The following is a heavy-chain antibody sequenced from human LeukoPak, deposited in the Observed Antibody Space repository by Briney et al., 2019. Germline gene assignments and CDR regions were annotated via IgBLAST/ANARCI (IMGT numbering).Heavy chain of an antibody. CDR2: INHSGVT. CDR1: GGSFSGYY. J-gene: IGHJ6*02. V-gene: IGHV4-34*01. D-gene: IGHD3-16*01. CDR3: ARQIMSDYYYYGMDV. Sequence: SETLSLTCAVYGGSFSGYYWSWIRQPPGKGLEWIGEINHSGVTNYNPSLKSRVTISVDTSKNQFSLKLSSVTAADTAVYYCARQIMSDYYYYGMDVWGQGTTVTVSS.